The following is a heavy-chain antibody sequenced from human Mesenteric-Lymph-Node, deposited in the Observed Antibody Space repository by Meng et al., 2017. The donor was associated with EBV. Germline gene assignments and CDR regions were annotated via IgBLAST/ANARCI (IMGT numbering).Heavy chain of an antibody. CDR1: GFTFRTYG. Sequence: EMQLVESGGGLVKPGGSLRLSCSASGFTFRTYGRNWGRQAPGKGLEWVSSISGSSTFIYYADSVKGRFTISRDNAKNSLYLQMNSLRAEDTGVYYCARDSGYSGYDEFDPWGQGTLVTVSA. J-gene: IGHJ5*02. CDR3: ARDSGYSGYDEFDP. D-gene: IGHD5-12*01. V-gene: IGHV3-21*01. CDR2: ISGSSTFI.